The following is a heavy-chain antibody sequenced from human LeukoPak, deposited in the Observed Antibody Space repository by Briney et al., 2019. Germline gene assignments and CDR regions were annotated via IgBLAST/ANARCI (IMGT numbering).Heavy chain of an antibody. CDR3: ARDWNVWYFDY. CDR2: ISGSGGST. V-gene: IGHV3-23*01. D-gene: IGHD1-1*01. J-gene: IGHJ4*02. CDR1: GFTFSSYA. Sequence: PGGSLRLSCAASGFTFSSYAMSWVRQAPGKGLEWVSAISGSGGSTYYADSVKGRFTISNDNSKNTLYLQMDSPRAEDTAVYYCARDWNVWYFDYWGQGTLVTVSS.